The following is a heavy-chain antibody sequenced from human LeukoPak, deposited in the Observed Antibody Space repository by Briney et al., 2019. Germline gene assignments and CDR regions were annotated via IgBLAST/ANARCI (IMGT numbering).Heavy chain of an antibody. J-gene: IGHJ3*02. CDR1: GYSFNNYW. CDR2: LYPGDSDI. Sequence: RGESLKISCKGSGYSFNNYWIGWVRQMPGKGLEWMGILYPGDSDIRYSPSFQGQVTISADKSTSTAYLQWSSLRASDTAMYYCARERPNWNGGDDAFDIWGQGTMVTVSS. CDR3: ARERPNWNGGDDAFDI. D-gene: IGHD1-20*01. V-gene: IGHV5-51*01.